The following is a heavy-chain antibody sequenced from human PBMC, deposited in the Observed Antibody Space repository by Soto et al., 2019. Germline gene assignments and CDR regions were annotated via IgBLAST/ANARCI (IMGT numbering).Heavy chain of an antibody. Sequence: GGSLRLSCAASGFTFSGDWMHWVRQAARKGLVWVSRINMDGSSTNYADSVKGRFTISRDNAKNTLYLQMNSLRVDDTAVYYCARGPRGLYHHDYWGQGALVTVSS. D-gene: IGHD2-2*01. CDR1: GFTFSGDW. CDR2: INMDGSST. CDR3: ARGPRGLYHHDY. J-gene: IGHJ4*02. V-gene: IGHV3-74*01.